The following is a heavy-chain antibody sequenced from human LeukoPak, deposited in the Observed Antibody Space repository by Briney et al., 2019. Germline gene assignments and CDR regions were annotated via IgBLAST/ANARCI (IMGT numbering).Heavy chain of an antibody. CDR3: AKGAYGNYVEYDAFDI. Sequence: GGSLRLSCAASGFTFSSYSMNWVRQAPGKGLEWVSYISSSSSTIYYADSVKGRSTISRDNSKNTLYLQMNSLRAEDTAVYYCAKGAYGNYVEYDAFDIWGQGTMVTVSS. J-gene: IGHJ3*02. CDR2: ISSSSSTI. D-gene: IGHD1-7*01. V-gene: IGHV3-48*01. CDR1: GFTFSSYS.